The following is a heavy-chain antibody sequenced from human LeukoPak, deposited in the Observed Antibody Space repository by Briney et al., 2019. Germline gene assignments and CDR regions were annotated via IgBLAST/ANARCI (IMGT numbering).Heavy chain of an antibody. J-gene: IGHJ3*02. CDR1: GYTFTSYD. D-gene: IGHD6-19*01. CDR3: ARGPRLDSSGWYYGAFDI. V-gene: IGHV1-8*01. Sequence: ASVKVSCKASGYTFTSYDFNWLRQATGQGPEWMGWMNPNSGATGYAQKFQGRVTMTRSASINTAYMELSSLRSDDTAVYYCARGPRLDSSGWYYGAFDIWGQGTMVTVS. CDR2: MNPNSGAT.